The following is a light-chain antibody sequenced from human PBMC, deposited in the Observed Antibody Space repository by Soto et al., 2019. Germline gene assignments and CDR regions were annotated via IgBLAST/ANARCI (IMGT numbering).Light chain of an antibody. CDR1: QSIVTY. CDR2: GAS. CDR3: QQSLTRPPT. J-gene: IGKJ4*01. V-gene: IGKV1-39*01. Sequence: DIQMTQSPASLAASVGDRVTITCRASQSIVTYLNWWQQKPGKAPKLLVYGASHLSSGVPSRFSGSGSGIHFTLTVTTMQTDDFENYYCQQSLTRPPTFGGGTKV.